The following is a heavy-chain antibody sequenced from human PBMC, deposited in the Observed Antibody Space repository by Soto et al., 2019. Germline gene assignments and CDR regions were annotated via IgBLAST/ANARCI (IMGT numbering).Heavy chain of an antibody. V-gene: IGHV1-8*01. D-gene: IGHD1-1*01. Sequence: QVQLVQSGAEVKKPGASVKVSCKASGYTFTSYDINWVRQATGHGLEWMGWMNPSSGNTGYAQKFQGRVTMTRNTSISTAYIELSSLRSEDTDVYYCARAPPWNVLYYYMDVWGKGTTVTVSS. CDR1: GYTFTSYD. J-gene: IGHJ6*03. CDR3: ARAPPWNVLYYYMDV. CDR2: MNPSSGNT.